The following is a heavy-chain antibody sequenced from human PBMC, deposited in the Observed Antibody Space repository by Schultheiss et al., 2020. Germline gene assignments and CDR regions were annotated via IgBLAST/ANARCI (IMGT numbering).Heavy chain of an antibody. V-gene: IGHV3-13*01. J-gene: IGHJ6*02. Sequence: GSLKISCAASGFTFSSYDMHWVRQATGKGLEWVSAIGTAGDTYYPGSVKGRFTISRENAKNSLYLQMNSLRAEDTAVYYCARISRWLQFGYYYYGMDVWGQGTTVTVSS. CDR3: ARISRWLQFGYYYYGMDV. CDR2: IGTAGDT. D-gene: IGHD5-24*01. CDR1: GFTFSSYD.